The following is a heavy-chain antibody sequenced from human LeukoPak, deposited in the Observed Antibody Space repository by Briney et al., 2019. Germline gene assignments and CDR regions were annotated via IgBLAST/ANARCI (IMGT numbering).Heavy chain of an antibody. CDR2: ISGSGGST. CDR3: ARDDPYCSSTSCLLDY. D-gene: IGHD2-2*01. CDR1: GFTFSSYA. J-gene: IGHJ4*02. Sequence: GGSLRLSCAASGFTFSSYAMSWVRQAPGKGLEWVSAISGSGGSTYYADSVKGRFTISRDNSKNTLYLQMNSLRAEDTAVYYCARDDPYCSSTSCLLDYWGQGTLVTVSS. V-gene: IGHV3-23*01.